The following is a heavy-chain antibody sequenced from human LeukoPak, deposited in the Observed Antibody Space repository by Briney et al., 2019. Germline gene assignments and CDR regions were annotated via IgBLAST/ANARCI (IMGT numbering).Heavy chain of an antibody. CDR3: AREIARRQAGYYMDV. V-gene: IGHV4-59*01. CDR1: GGSISSYY. J-gene: IGHJ6*03. Sequence: PSETLSLTCTVSGGSISSYYWSWIRQPPGKGLEWIGYIYYSGSTNYNPSLKSRVTISVDTSKNQFSLKLSSVTAADTAVYYCAREIARRQAGYYMDVWGKGTTVTISS. D-gene: IGHD6-19*01. CDR2: IYYSGST.